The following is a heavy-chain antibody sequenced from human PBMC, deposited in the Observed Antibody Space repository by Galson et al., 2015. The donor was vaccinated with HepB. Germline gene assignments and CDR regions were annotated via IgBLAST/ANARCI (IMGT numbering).Heavy chain of an antibody. CDR2: INSDGSST. Sequence: SLRLSCAASGFTFSSYWMHWVRHAPGKGLVWVSRINSDGSSTSYADSAKGRFTISRDNAKNTLYLQMNSLRAEDTAVYYCARDRPYGSGSKTFDYWGQGTLVTVSS. CDR1: GFTFSSYW. V-gene: IGHV3-74*01. CDR3: ARDRPYGSGSKTFDY. J-gene: IGHJ4*02. D-gene: IGHD3-10*01.